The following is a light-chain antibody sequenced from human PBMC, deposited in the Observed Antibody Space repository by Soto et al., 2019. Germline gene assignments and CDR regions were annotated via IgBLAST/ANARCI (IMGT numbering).Light chain of an antibody. Sequence: DIQMTQSPSSLSASVGDKVTITCRASQGIRNGLGWYQQKPGKAPKRLIYAASTLPSGVPSRFSGSGSGTEFTLTISSLQPEDFATYFCLQYTNYPLTFGGGTKVQ. J-gene: IGKJ4*01. CDR2: AAS. CDR1: QGIRNG. CDR3: LQYTNYPLT. V-gene: IGKV1-17*01.